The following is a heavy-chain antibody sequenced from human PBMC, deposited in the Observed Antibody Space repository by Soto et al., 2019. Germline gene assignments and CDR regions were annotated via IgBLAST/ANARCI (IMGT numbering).Heavy chain of an antibody. CDR3: ARDRANYYDSSGLIDY. CDR2: IWYDGSNK. J-gene: IGHJ4*02. Sequence: QVQLVESGGGVVQPGRSLRLSCAASGFTFSSYGMHWVRQAPGKGLEWVAVIWYDGSNKYYADSVKGRFTISRDNSKNTLYLQMNRLRAEDTAVYYCARDRANYYDSSGLIDYWGQGTLVTVSS. D-gene: IGHD3-22*01. V-gene: IGHV3-33*01. CDR1: GFTFSSYG.